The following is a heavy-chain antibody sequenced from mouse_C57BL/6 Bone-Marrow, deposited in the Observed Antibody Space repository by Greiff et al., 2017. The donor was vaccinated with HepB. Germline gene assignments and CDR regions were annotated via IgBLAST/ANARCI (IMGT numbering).Heavy chain of an antibody. CDR3: ARGEVYYDYDAAFAY. V-gene: IGHV1-20*01. J-gene: IGHJ3*01. D-gene: IGHD2-4*01. CDR1: GYSFTGYF. CDR2: INPYNGDT. Sequence: EVQLVESGPELVKPGDSVKISCKASGYSFTGYFMNWVMQSHGKSLEWIGRINPYNGDTFYNQKFKGKATLTVDKSSSTAHMELRSLTSEDSAVYYCARGEVYYDYDAAFAYWGQGTLVTVSA.